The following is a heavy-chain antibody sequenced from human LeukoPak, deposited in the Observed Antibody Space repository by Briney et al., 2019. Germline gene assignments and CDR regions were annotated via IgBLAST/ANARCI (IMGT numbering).Heavy chain of an antibody. CDR2: IKQDGSEK. CDR1: GFTFSSYW. D-gene: IGHD6-13*01. V-gene: IGHV3-7*01. J-gene: IGHJ3*02. Sequence: GGSLRLSCAASGFTFSSYWMSWVRQAPGKGLEWVANIKQDGSEKYYVDSVKGRFTISRDNAKNSLYLQMNSLRAEDTAVYYCARSPTIAAGGPYGTFDIWGQGTVVTVSS. CDR3: ARSPTIAAGGPYGTFDI.